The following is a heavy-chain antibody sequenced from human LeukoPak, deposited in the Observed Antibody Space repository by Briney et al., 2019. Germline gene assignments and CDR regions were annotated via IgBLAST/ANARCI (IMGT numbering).Heavy chain of an antibody. V-gene: IGHV4-39*01. CDR3: ARGFGESEYYYYGMDV. CDR2: NYYARGT. Sequence: KASETLSLTCTVSGGSISSSSYYWGWIRQPPGRGLDWIGTNYYARGTYYNPSLKSRVTISVDTSKNQFSLRLSSVTAADTAVYYCARGFGESEYYYYGMDVWGQGTTVTVSS. J-gene: IGHJ6*02. CDR1: GGSISSSSYY. D-gene: IGHD3-10*01.